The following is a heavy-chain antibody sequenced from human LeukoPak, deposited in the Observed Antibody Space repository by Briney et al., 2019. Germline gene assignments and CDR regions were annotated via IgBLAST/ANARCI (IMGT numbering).Heavy chain of an antibody. J-gene: IGHJ6*03. CDR2: ISSSSSYI. D-gene: IGHD3-10*01. Sequence: GGSLRLSCAASGFTFSSYSMNWVRQAPGKGLEWVSSISSSSSYIYYADSVKGRFTISRDNAKNSLYLQMNSLRAEDTAVYYCARDRLEWFGDKIYYYYYMDVWGKGTTVTISS. V-gene: IGHV3-21*04. CDR1: GFTFSSYS. CDR3: ARDRLEWFGDKIYYYYYMDV.